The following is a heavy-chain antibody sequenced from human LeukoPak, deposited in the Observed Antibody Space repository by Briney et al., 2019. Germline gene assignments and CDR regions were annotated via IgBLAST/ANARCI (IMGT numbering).Heavy chain of an antibody. CDR2: ISSSSSTI. V-gene: IGHV3-48*01. J-gene: IGHJ4*02. CDR3: ARDTFDAYDY. D-gene: IGHD2/OR15-2a*01. CDR1: GFTFSSHS. Sequence: GSLRLSCAASGFTFSSHSMNWGRQAPGKGLEWVSYISSSSSTIYYADSVKGRFTISRDNAKKSLYLQMNSLRAEDTAVYYCARDTFDAYDYWGQGTLVTVSS.